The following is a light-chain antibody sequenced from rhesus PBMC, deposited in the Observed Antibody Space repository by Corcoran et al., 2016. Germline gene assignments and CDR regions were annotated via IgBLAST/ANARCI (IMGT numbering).Light chain of an antibody. J-gene: IGKJ3*01. V-gene: IGKV1-21*01. CDR3: QQYNGAPLT. CDR2: QPA. Sequence: DIQMTQSPSSLSAPVGDRVTITCRASQGISSWLAWYQQKPGKAPKLLRYQPARLQNGVPSRFSGSGSGIDFTLPISSLQPEHFATSSCQQYNGAPLTFGPGSKLDI. CDR1: QGISSW.